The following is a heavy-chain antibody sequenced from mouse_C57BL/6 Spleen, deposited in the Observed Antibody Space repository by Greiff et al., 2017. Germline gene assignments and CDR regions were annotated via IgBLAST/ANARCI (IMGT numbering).Heavy chain of an antibody. CDR3: AREGDCYDRWYFDV. CDR2: IDPSDSET. V-gene: IGHV1-52*01. D-gene: IGHD2-12*01. CDR1: GYTFTSYW. Sequence: QVQLQQPGAELVRPGSSVKLSCKASGYTFTSYWMHWVKQRPIQGLEWIGNIDPSDSETHYNQKFKDKATLTVDKSSSTAYMQLSSLTSEDSAVYYCAREGDCYDRWYFDVWGTGTTVTVSS. J-gene: IGHJ1*03.